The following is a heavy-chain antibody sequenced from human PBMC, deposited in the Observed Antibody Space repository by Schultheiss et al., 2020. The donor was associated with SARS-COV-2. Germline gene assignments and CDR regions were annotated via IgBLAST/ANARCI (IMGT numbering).Heavy chain of an antibody. CDR2: IYTSGST. Sequence: SETLSLTCAVYGGSFSGYYWSWIRQPAGKGLEWIGRIYTSGSTYYNPSLKSRVTISVDTSKNQFSLKLSSVTAEDTAVYYCARVWVPESGSYPHWFDPWGQGTLVTVSS. V-gene: IGHV4-59*10. CDR1: GGSFSGYY. J-gene: IGHJ5*02. D-gene: IGHD1-26*01. CDR3: ARVWVPESGSYPHWFDP.